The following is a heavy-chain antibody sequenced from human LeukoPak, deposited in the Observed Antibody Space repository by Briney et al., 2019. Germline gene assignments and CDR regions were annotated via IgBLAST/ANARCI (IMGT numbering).Heavy chain of an antibody. CDR3: ARARRVQQWLVTDY. J-gene: IGHJ4*02. Sequence: GASVKVSCKASGYTFTGYYMHWVRQAPGQGLEWMGWINPNSGGTNYAQKFQGRVTMTRDTSISTAYMEPSRLRSDDTAVYYCARARRVQQWLVTDYWGQGTLVTVSS. D-gene: IGHD6-19*01. CDR1: GYTFTGYY. V-gene: IGHV1-2*02. CDR2: INPNSGGT.